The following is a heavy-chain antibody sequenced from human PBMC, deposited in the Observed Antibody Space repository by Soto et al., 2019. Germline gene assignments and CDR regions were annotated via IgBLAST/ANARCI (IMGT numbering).Heavy chain of an antibody. CDR2: IISGGSRV. J-gene: IGHJ6*02. CDR1: GFTFSNDW. Sequence: EVQLVESGGGLVQPGGSLRLSCAASGFTFSNDWMNWVRQGPGKGLEWVSRIISGGSRVSYADSVKGRFTIARDNAKNTLYLEMHSLTAEYTAVYYCARERTSKGGMDVCGQGTTVTV. CDR3: ARERTSKGGMDV. V-gene: IGHV3-74*01.